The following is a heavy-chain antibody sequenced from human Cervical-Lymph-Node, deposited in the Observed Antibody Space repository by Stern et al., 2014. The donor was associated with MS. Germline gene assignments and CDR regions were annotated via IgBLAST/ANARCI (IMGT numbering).Heavy chain of an antibody. CDR3: ARHAYDYVWGSYRYVDY. D-gene: IGHD3-16*02. V-gene: IGHV5-51*01. Sequence: EVQLVQSGAEVKKPGESLKISCKGSGYSFTSYWIGWVRQMPGKGLEWMGIIYPGDSDTRYSPSFQGQVTISADKSISTAYLQWSSLKASDTAMYYCARHAYDYVWGSYRYVDYWGQGTLVTVSS. CDR1: GYSFTSYW. J-gene: IGHJ4*02. CDR2: IYPGDSDT.